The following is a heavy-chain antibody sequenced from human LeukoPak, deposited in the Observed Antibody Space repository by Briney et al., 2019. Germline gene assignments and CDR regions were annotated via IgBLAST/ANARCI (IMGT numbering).Heavy chain of an antibody. CDR2: TVVGSGNT. CDR3: AAGGRKSTYYDFWSGYWGSYYFDY. Sequence: ASVKVSCKASGYTFTSYGISWVRQAPGQGLEWIGWTVVGSGNTNYAQKFQERVTITRDMSTSTAYMELSSLRSDDTAVYYCAAGGRKSTYYDFWSGYWGSYYFDYWGQGTLVTVSS. V-gene: IGHV1-58*02. D-gene: IGHD3-3*01. CDR1: GYTFTSYG. J-gene: IGHJ4*02.